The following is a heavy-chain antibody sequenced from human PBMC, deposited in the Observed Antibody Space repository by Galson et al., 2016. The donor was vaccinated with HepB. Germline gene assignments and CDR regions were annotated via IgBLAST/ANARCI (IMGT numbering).Heavy chain of an antibody. CDR1: GFSLSTSEVG. CDR3: AYRRSGWQGDWFDP. D-gene: IGHD6-19*01. CDR2: IYWDDEK. J-gene: IGHJ5*02. Sequence: PALVKPTQTLTLTCSISGFSLSTSEVGVVWVRQPPGKALEWLGLIYWDDEKRYNPSLENRLTVTKDTSKAQVVLTMTNMDPVDTATFFCAYRRSGWQGDWFDPWGQGTLVSVSS. V-gene: IGHV2-5*02.